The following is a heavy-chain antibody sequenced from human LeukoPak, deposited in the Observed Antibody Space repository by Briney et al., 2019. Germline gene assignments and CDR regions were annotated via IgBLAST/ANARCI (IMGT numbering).Heavy chain of an antibody. J-gene: IGHJ6*02. Sequence: GASVKVSCKASGYTFTGKFIHWVRQAPGQGLEWMGWIDPNSGGTDYAQKFRGRVTMTRDTSISTAYLELSSLRSDDTAVYYCARHRIVGHNRGGMDVWGQGTTVTVSS. V-gene: IGHV1-2*02. CDR1: GYTFTGKF. CDR3: ARHRIVGHNRGGMDV. CDR2: IDPNSGGT. D-gene: IGHD1-14*01.